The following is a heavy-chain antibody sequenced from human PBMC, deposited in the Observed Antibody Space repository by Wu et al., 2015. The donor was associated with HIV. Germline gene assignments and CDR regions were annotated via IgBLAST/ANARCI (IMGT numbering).Heavy chain of an antibody. CDR1: GYSFIDNY. J-gene: IGHJ4*02. CDR2: INPNSGGS. CDR3: ASYYGPESSFDY. Sequence: QVQLMQSGAEVKKPGASVKVSCKTSGYSFIDNYIHWVRQAPGQGLEWMGWINPNSGGSKSPQKFQGRVTMTRDTSVSTVYMELSRLRSDDTAVYYCASYYGPESSFDYWGQGTLGHRLL. D-gene: IGHD3-10*01. V-gene: IGHV1-2*02.